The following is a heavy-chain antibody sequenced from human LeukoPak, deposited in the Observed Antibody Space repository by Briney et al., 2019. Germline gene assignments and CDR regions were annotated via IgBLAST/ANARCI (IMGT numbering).Heavy chain of an antibody. CDR2: INSDGSST. V-gene: IGHV3-74*01. CDR3: ARDLRAVAGTPTHFQH. Sequence: GRSLRLSCAASGFTFSSYWMHWVRQPPGKGLVWVSRINSDGSSTSYADSVKGRFTISKDNAKNTLSLQMNSLRAEDTAVYYCARDLRAVAGTPTHFQHWGQGTLVTVSS. J-gene: IGHJ1*01. D-gene: IGHD6-19*01. CDR1: GFTFSSYW.